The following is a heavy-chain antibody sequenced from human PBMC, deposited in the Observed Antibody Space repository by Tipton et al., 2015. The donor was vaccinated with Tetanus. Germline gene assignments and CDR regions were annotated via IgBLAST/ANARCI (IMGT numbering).Heavy chain of an antibody. V-gene: IGHV4-34*01. Sequence: LRLSCAVYGGTFSDSYWSWVRQPPGKGLEWIGDVHPRGSTNYNPSLKSRVTISLNTFTTHFYLNLSSVTAADTAVYYCARPIKQWLVPVDSGGQGTLFTVSS. CDR1: GGTFSDSY. CDR2: VHPRGST. CDR3: ARPIKQWLVPVDS. D-gene: IGHD6-19*01. J-gene: IGHJ4*02.